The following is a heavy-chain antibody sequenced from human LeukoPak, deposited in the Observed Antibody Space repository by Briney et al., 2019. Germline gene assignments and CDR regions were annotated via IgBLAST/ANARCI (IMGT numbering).Heavy chain of an antibody. CDR3: TKVGLRWGRGDGFDL. CDR2: ISASGGST. V-gene: IGHV3-23*01. D-gene: IGHD4-23*01. CDR1: GFYSNRYA. J-gene: IGHJ3*01. Sequence: GGSLRLSCAASGFYSNRYAMSWVSQAPGKGLEWVFSISASGGSTDNADSVKGRFTISRDNSKNMVYMQMNSLRAEDTGVYYCTKVGLRWGRGDGFDLWGQGTMVTVSS.